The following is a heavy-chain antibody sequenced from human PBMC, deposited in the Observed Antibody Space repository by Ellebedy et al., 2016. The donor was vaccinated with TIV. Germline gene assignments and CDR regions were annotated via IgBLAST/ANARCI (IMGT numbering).Heavy chain of an antibody. Sequence: GESLKISCAASGLTFRNTAMSWVRPAPGKGLEWVSGISDSGSSTYYADSVKGRFTISRDNSKNTLYLRMDSLRVEDTAIYYCADDPWGVGPAFDIWGQGTMVTVSS. CDR3: ADDPWGVGPAFDI. V-gene: IGHV3-23*01. CDR1: GLTFRNTA. CDR2: ISDSGSST. D-gene: IGHD1-26*01. J-gene: IGHJ3*02.